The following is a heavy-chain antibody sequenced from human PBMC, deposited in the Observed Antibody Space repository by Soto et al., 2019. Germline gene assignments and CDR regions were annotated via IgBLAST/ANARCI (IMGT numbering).Heavy chain of an antibody. V-gene: IGHV3-33*01. Sequence: QVQQVESGGGVVQPGRSLRLSCAASGFTFSSYGMHWVRQAPGKGLEWVVVIRYDGRNKYYADSVNGRFTISRDNSKNTLYLHMNSLRAEDTAVYYCARDLSGRPDYCGQGTLVTVSS. J-gene: IGHJ4*02. CDR1: GFTFSSYG. CDR3: ARDLSGRPDY. CDR2: IRYDGRNK. D-gene: IGHD6-19*01.